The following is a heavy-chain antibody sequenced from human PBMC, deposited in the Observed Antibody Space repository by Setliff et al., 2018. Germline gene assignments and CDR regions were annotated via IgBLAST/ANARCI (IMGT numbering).Heavy chain of an antibody. D-gene: IGHD6-13*01. V-gene: IGHV4-34*01. J-gene: IGHJ6*03. CDR3: AKQGSYYYYMDV. Sequence: SETLSLTCAVYGGSFSDYYWSWIRQSPGKGLEWIGEINHRGNTNYNPSLKSRVTMSVDTSKNQFSLELRSMTAADTAVYYCAKQGSYYYYMDVWGKGTTVTVSS. CDR2: INHRGNT. CDR1: GGSFSDYY.